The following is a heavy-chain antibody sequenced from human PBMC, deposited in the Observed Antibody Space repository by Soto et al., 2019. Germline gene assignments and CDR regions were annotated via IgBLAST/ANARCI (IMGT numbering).Heavy chain of an antibody. D-gene: IGHD5-18*01. Sequence: QVQLVQSGAEVKNPGSSVKVSCKASGDTLSTHGISWVRQAPGQGVEWMGGTIPIMGTTYHAVKCQGRVTITADESTTTSYMELSSLRPDDTAVYYCAAGDSSDTGDHWGQGTLVTVSS. CDR3: AAGDSSDTGDH. CDR1: GDTLSTHG. CDR2: TIPIMGTT. V-gene: IGHV1-69*01. J-gene: IGHJ4*02.